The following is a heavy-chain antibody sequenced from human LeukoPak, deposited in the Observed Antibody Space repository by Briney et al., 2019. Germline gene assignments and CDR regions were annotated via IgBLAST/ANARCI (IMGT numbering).Heavy chain of an antibody. V-gene: IGHV4-61*02. Sequence: SETLSLTCTVSGGSISSGSYYWSWIRQPAGKGLESIGRIYTSGSTNYNPSLKSRVTISVDTSKNQFSLKLSSVTAADTAVYYCARNSYSGSYPTEYFQHWGQGTLVTVSS. CDR2: IYTSGST. CDR3: ARNSYSGSYPTEYFQH. J-gene: IGHJ1*01. D-gene: IGHD1-26*01. CDR1: GGSISSGSYY.